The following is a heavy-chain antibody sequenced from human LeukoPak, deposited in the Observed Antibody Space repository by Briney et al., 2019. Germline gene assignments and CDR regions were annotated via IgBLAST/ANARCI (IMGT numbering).Heavy chain of an antibody. CDR1: GFTLSDHW. V-gene: IGHV3-7*01. J-gene: IGHJ5*02. CDR3: RPGHYSGAA. CDR2: VKRDGSEK. Sequence: GESLKISCASSGFTLSDHWMSWVRQAPGRGLEWVANVKRDGSEKFYVDSVKRRFTISRHNAKHSLYLQIQSLRAEDTAVYYCRPGHYSGAAWGQGTLVTVSS. D-gene: IGHD4-11*01.